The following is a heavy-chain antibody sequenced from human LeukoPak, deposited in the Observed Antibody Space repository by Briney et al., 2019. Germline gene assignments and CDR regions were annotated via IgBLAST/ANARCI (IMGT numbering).Heavy chain of an antibody. V-gene: IGHV4-39*01. CDR1: GGSISSSSYY. CDR3: ARHPGWYAAFDI. Sequence: SETLSLTCTVSGGSISSSSYYWGWIRQPPGKGLVWIGSIYYSGSTYYNPSLKSRVTISVDTSKNQFSLKLSSVTAADTAVYYCARHPGWYAAFDIWGQGTMVTVSS. CDR2: IYYSGST. D-gene: IGHD6-19*01. J-gene: IGHJ3*02.